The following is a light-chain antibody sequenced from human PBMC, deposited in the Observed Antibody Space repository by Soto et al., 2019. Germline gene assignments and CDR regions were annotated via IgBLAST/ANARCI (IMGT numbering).Light chain of an antibody. CDR3: LQRTTRPLT. J-gene: IGKJ4*01. Sequence: EIVLTQSPATLSLSPGERATLSCRASQSVDRYLGWYQHKPGQAPRLLIYDASHRATGVPGRFSGTGSGTDFTLTISSLEPEDFAVYYCLQRTTRPLTFGGGTRVEI. V-gene: IGKV3-11*01. CDR2: DAS. CDR1: QSVDRY.